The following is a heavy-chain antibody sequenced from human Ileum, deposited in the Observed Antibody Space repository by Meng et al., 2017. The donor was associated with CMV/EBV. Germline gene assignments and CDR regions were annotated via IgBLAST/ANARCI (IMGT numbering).Heavy chain of an antibody. CDR1: GFTFSAYA. CDR2: ITSGDNT. CDR3: AKGNGYGGWSEGFDP. Sequence: GQLLGAGGCLVQAGGSLRLSCAASGFTFSAYAMSWVRQAPGKGLECVSSITSGDNTFYSASVKGRFTISRDNSKNTLYLQMNNLRGEDTALYYCAKGNGYGGWSEGFDPWGQGTLVTVSS. J-gene: IGHJ5*02. V-gene: IGHV3-23*01. D-gene: IGHD5-12*01.